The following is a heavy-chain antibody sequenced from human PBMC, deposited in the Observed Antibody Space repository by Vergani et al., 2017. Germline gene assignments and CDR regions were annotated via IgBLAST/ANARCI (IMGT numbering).Heavy chain of an antibody. CDR3: ARDRSYLGSWSYPYFYYYGLYV. D-gene: IGHD3-10*02. Sequence: EVQLVESGGGLVKRGGSLRLSCAASGFTFSSYSMNWVRQAPGKGLEWVSSISSSSSYIHYSASLKGRFTISRDNAKSSLYLQMNSLRADDTGVYYCARDRSYLGSWSYPYFYYYGLYVWGQGTAVTVSS. J-gene: IGHJ6*02. V-gene: IGHV3-21*01. CDR2: ISSSSSYI. CDR1: GFTFSSYS.